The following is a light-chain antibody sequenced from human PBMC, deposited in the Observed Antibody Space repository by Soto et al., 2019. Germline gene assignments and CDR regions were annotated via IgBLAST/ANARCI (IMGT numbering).Light chain of an antibody. CDR1: SSNIGGNS. Sequence: QCVMTQPPSVSAAPGQKVTISGSGSSSNIGGNSVSWYQQLPGTAPKLLIYDDNKRPSGIPDRFAGSKSGTSATLGITGFQTGDEADYYCGSWDSSLSAYVFGTGTKLTVL. J-gene: IGLJ1*01. V-gene: IGLV1-51*01. CDR2: DDN. CDR3: GSWDSSLSAYV.